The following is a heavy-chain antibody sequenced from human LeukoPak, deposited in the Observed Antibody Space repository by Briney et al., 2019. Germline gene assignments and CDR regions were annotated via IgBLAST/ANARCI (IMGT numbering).Heavy chain of an antibody. CDR1: GFTFRNYW. CDR3: VRDGDDFNFDY. Sequence: PGGSLRLSCAASGFTFRNYWMHLVRQAPGKGLELVSRVIRDGSFTNYADSVKGRFTISRDNAKNTLYLQMSSLRAEDTAVYFCVRDGDDFNFDYWGQGSLVTVSS. V-gene: IGHV3-74*01. J-gene: IGHJ4*02. D-gene: IGHD5-24*01. CDR2: VIRDGSFT.